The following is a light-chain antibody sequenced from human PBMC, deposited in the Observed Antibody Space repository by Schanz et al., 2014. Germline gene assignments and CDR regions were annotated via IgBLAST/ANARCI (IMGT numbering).Light chain of an antibody. CDR2: EVS. CDR1: SSDVGGYNY. J-gene: IGLJ1*01. V-gene: IGLV2-23*02. Sequence: QSALTQPPSASGSPGQSVTISCTGTSSDVGGYNYVSWYQQHPGKAPKLMIYEVSKRPSGVSTRFSGSKSGNTASLTISGLQAEDEADYYCCSYAGSSTLVVFGTGTKLTVL. CDR3: CSYAGSSTLVV.